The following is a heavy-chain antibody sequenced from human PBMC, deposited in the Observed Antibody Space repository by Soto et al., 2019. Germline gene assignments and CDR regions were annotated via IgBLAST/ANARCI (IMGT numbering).Heavy chain of an antibody. D-gene: IGHD5-18*01. V-gene: IGHV3-33*01. CDR1: GFTFSGYA. CDR3: ARAGGYGYGEQTFDY. Sequence: QVQLVESGGGVVQPGRSLRLSCAASGFTFSGYAMHWVRQAPGKGLEWVAVIWYDGTNTYYGDSVKGRFTVSRDNSKNTLRLQMSSLRVEDTAVYYCARAGGYGYGEQTFDYWGQGTLVTVSS. J-gene: IGHJ4*02. CDR2: IWYDGTNT.